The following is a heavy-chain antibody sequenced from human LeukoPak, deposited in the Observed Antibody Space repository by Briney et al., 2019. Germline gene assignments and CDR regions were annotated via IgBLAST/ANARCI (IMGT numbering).Heavy chain of an antibody. V-gene: IGHV4-4*07. D-gene: IGHD2-15*01. CDR1: GGSLSSSF. Sequence: SETLSLTCTVSGGSLSSSFWSWIRQPAGQGLEWIGRVYPSGGTDYNPSLKSRVTMSVDTSSNHFFLMLSSVTAADTAIYYCARDERWSSYSYAMDVWGQGTTVTVSS. J-gene: IGHJ6*02. CDR2: VYPSGGT. CDR3: ARDERWSSYSYAMDV.